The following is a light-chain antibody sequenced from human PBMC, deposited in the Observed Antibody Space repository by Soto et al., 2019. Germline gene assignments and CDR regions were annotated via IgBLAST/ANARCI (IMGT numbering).Light chain of an antibody. Sequence: QSALTQPASVSVSPGQSFTISCTGTSSDVGSYNYVYWYQQHPGKAPKLMIYDVSNRPSGVSNRFSGSKSANTASLTISGLQAEDEADYYCSSYTSSSTRVFGTGTKVTVL. CDR1: SSDVGSYNY. CDR3: SSYTSSSTRV. CDR2: DVS. J-gene: IGLJ1*01. V-gene: IGLV2-14*01.